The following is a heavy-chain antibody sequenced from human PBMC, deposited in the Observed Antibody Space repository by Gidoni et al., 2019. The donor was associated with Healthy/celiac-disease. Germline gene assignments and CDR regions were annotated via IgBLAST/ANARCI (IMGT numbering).Heavy chain of an antibody. CDR1: GYSFTSYW. J-gene: IGHJ5*02. V-gene: IGHV5-51*01. Sequence: EVQLVQSGAEVTKPGESLKVSCKGSGYSFTSYWIGLVRQTPGKGLEWMGIIYPGDSDTRYSPSFQGQVTISADKSISTAYLQWSSLKASDTAMYYCARHTPNDRNWFDPWGQGTLVAVSS. CDR3: ARHTPNDRNWFDP. CDR2: IYPGDSDT. D-gene: IGHD2-8*01.